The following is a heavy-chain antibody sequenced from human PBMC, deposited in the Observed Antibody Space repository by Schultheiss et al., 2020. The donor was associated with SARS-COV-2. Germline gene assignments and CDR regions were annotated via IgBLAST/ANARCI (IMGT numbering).Heavy chain of an antibody. CDR1: GGSISSSSYY. D-gene: IGHD1-26*01. CDR3: ARDTGGVGATGDFDY. Sequence: SQTLSLTCTVSGGSISSSSYYWGWIRQPPGKGLEWIGSIYYSGSTNYNPSLKSRVTISVDTSKNQFSLKLSSVTAADTAVYYCARDTGGVGATGDFDYWGQGTLVTVSS. J-gene: IGHJ4*02. V-gene: IGHV4-39*07. CDR2: IYYSGST.